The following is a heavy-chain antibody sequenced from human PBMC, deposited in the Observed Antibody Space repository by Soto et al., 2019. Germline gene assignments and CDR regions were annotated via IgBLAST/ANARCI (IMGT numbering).Heavy chain of an antibody. J-gene: IGHJ3*02. Sequence: EVQLLESGGALVQPGGSLRLSCAASGFSFSSFAMSWVRQAPGKGPEWVSGISASGRNTYYADSVKCRSTISRDNSQNTLYLQMNSLGAEDTAVYYCAKVPNGDYVGGFDMWGQGTRVTVSS. D-gene: IGHD4-17*01. V-gene: IGHV3-23*01. CDR1: GFSFSSFA. CDR3: AKVPNGDYVGGFDM. CDR2: ISASGRNT.